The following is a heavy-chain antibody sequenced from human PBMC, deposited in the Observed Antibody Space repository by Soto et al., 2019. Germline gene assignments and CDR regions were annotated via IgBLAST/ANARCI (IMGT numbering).Heavy chain of an antibody. V-gene: IGHV3-23*01. CDR1: GFSFSSYA. CDR3: AKLLTVTPQPDLDY. Sequence: PGGSLRLSCGASGFSFSSYAMSWDRQAPGKGLEWVSAISGSGVSTYYADSVKGRFTISRDSSKNTLYLQMNSLRAEDTAVYYCAKLLTVTPQPDLDYWGQGTLVTVSS. D-gene: IGHD4-17*01. J-gene: IGHJ4*02. CDR2: ISGSGVST.